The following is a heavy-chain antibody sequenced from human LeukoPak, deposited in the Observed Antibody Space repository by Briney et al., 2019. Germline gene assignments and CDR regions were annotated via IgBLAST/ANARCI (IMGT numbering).Heavy chain of an antibody. CDR2: INPNSGGT. Sequence: ASVRVSCRASGYTFTGYYMHWVRQAPGQGLEWMGWINPNSGGTNYAQKFQGRVTMTRDTSISTAYMELSRLRSDDTAVYYCARAYLDIVVVPAAFGYWGQGTLVTVSS. V-gene: IGHV1-2*02. CDR3: ARAYLDIVVVPAAFGY. D-gene: IGHD2-2*03. CDR1: GYTFTGYY. J-gene: IGHJ4*02.